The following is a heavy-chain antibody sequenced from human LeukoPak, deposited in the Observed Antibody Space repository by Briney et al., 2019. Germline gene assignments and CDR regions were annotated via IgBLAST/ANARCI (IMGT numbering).Heavy chain of an antibody. CDR3: ARDSVEMAEHDY. D-gene: IGHD5-24*01. V-gene: IGHV3-48*02. CDR1: GFTFSSYS. J-gene: IGHJ4*02. Sequence: GGSLRLSCVASGFTFSSYSMNWVRQAPGKGLEWVSYISSSSTIYYADSVKGRFTISRDNAKNSLYLQMNSLRDEDTAVYYCARDSVEMAEHDYWGQGTLVTVSS. CDR2: ISSSSTI.